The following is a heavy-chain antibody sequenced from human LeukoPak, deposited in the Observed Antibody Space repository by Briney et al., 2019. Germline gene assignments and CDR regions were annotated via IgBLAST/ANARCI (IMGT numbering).Heavy chain of an antibody. CDR1: GFTLSTYW. CDR2: IKQDGSEK. Sequence: GGPLRLSCSASGFTLSTYWMSWVRQAPGKGLEWVANIKQDGSEKHYVDSVTGRFTISRDNAKNSLYLQMNSLRADDTAVYYCARDLAGPPQEAFDIWGQGTMVTVSS. V-gene: IGHV3-7*01. CDR3: ARDLAGPPQEAFDI. J-gene: IGHJ3*02.